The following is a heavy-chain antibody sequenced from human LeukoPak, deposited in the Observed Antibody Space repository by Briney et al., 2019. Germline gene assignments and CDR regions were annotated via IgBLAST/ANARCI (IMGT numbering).Heavy chain of an antibody. CDR3: ARARVPVGDGYPENWFDP. CDR1: AGTFSTNA. CDR2: IIPIFGTA. J-gene: IGHJ5*02. D-gene: IGHD5-18*01. V-gene: IGHV1-69*05. Sequence: SVKFSCKTPAGTFSTNAISWVRQAPGQGLEWMGGIIPIFGTANYAQKFQGRVTITTDESPSTAYMELRSLRPEDTAVYYCARARVPVGDGYPENWFDPWGQGTLVTVPS.